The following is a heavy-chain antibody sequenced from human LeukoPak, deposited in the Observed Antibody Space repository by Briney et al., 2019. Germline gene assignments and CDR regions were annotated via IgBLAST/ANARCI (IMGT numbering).Heavy chain of an antibody. Sequence: GASVKVSCKASGYSFTTCGFGWMRQAPGQGLEWMGIIAYNGNTYYAENLQGRVTMTTDSSTNTAYMELRNLRSDDTAVYYCARYSSSWYLYDYWGQGTLVTVSS. CDR1: GYSFTTCG. CDR3: ARYSSSWYLYDY. J-gene: IGHJ4*02. CDR2: IIAYNGNT. D-gene: IGHD6-13*01. V-gene: IGHV1-18*01.